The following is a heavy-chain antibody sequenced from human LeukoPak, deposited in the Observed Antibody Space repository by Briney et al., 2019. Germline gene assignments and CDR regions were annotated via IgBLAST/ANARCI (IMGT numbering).Heavy chain of an antibody. Sequence: GGSLRLSCAASGFTFSSYDMHWVRQATGKGLEWVSAIGTAGDTYYPGSVKGRFTISRENAKNSLYLQMNSLRAGDTAVYYCARGRSSWYGDDFDYWGQGTLVTVSS. J-gene: IGHJ4*02. V-gene: IGHV3-13*01. CDR2: IGTAGDT. CDR3: ARGRSSWYGDDFDY. CDR1: GFTFSSYD. D-gene: IGHD6-13*01.